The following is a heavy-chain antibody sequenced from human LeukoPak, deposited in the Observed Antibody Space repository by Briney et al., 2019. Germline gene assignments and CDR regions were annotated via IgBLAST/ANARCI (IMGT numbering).Heavy chain of an antibody. CDR3: AADLSNPRMGASYLDS. Sequence: RASVKVSCKASGFTFTSSAVQWVRQARGQRLEWIGWIVVGSGNTKCAQDFQERVTITRDLSTSTLYMELRSLTSEDTAVYYCAADLSNPRMGASYLDSWGQGTLVTVSS. D-gene: IGHD3-16*01. CDR2: IVVGSGNT. J-gene: IGHJ4*02. CDR1: GFTFTSSA. V-gene: IGHV1-58*01.